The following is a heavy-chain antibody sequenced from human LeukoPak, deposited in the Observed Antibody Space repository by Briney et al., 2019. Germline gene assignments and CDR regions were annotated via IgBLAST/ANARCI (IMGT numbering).Heavy chain of an antibody. V-gene: IGHV1-46*01. J-gene: IGHJ4*02. CDR3: ARVGSAAATADY. CDR2: FTPRGGST. CDR1: GYTFTTYY. D-gene: IGHD6-25*01. Sequence: ASVKVSCKASGYTFTTYYMHWMRQAPGQGPEWMGIFTPRGGSTDYARKFQGRITMTSDTSTSTVYMELNSLTSDDTAIYFCARVGSAAATADYWGQGTLVTVSS.